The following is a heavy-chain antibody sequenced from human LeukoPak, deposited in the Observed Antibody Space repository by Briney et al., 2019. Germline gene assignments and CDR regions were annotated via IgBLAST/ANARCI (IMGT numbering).Heavy chain of an antibody. Sequence: QPGRSLRLSCAASGFTFSSYAMHWVRQAPGKGLEWVAVISYDGSNKYYADSVKGRFTISRDNSKNTLYLQMNSLRAEDTAVYYCARSLSGYGNYYYGMDVWGQGTTVTVS. V-gene: IGHV3-30-3*01. CDR3: ARSLSGYGNYYYGMDV. CDR2: ISYDGSNK. CDR1: GFTFSSYA. J-gene: IGHJ6*02. D-gene: IGHD5-12*01.